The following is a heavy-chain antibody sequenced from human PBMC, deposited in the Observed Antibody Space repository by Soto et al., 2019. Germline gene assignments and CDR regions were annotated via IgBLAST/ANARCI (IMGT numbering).Heavy chain of an antibody. CDR2: INYSGST. CDR3: ARGGGCSGGSCFYIEY. V-gene: IGHV4-34*01. Sequence: SETLSLTCAVYGGSFSGYYWSWIRQPPGKGLEWIGEINYSGSTNYNPSLKSRVTISVDTSKNQISLKLSSVTAADTAVYYCARGGGCSGGSCFYIEYGGQGILVTVSS. J-gene: IGHJ4*02. D-gene: IGHD2-15*01. CDR1: GGSFSGYY.